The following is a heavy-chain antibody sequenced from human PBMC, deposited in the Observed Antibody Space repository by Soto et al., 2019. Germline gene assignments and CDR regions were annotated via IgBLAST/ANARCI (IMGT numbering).Heavy chain of an antibody. V-gene: IGHV3-23*01. Sequence: GGSLRLSCAASGFTFSSYAMSWVRQAPGKGLEWVSAISGSGGSTYYADSVKGRFTISRDNSKNTLYLQMNSLRAEDTAVYYCATLPNCGGDCYALYYFDYWGQGTLVTVSS. J-gene: IGHJ4*02. CDR3: ATLPNCGGDCYALYYFDY. CDR2: ISGSGGST. D-gene: IGHD2-21*02. CDR1: GFTFSSYA.